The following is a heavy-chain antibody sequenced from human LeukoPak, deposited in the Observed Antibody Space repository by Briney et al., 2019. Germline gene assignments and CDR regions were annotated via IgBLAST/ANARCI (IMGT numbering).Heavy chain of an antibody. Sequence: GVSLTLSCAASGFTLSRYEMMWVRQAPGKGREWISYLSNNDNSIRYTESVKGRFTISRDNAEHSLYLQMNSLTVEDTAVYFCARQNYYDSTAYYYFDSWGQGTLVAVSS. J-gene: IGHJ4*02. V-gene: IGHV3-48*03. D-gene: IGHD3-22*01. CDR1: GFTLSRYE. CDR2: LSNNDNSI. CDR3: ARQNYYDSTAYYYFDS.